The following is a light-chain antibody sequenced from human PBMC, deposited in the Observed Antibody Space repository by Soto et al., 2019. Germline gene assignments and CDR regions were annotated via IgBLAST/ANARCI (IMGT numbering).Light chain of an antibody. CDR1: RDVGSD. V-gene: IGKV1-6*01. CDR3: LQDYGDSWT. J-gene: IGKJ1*01. Sequence: QMTQSPASLSASVGEKIIITCRASRDVGSDVSWYQQKPGQAPKLLIYAASNLYTGVPSRFSGSRSGTEFTLTIRSLQPEDFASYYCLQDYGDSWTVGQGTKVDSK. CDR2: AAS.